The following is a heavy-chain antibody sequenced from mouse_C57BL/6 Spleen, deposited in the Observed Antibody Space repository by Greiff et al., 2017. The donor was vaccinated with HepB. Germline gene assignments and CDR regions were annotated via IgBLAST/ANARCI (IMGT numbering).Heavy chain of an antibody. V-gene: IGHV1-59*01. CDR1: GYTFTSYW. CDR3: ARSWDYSNYWFAY. Sequence: QVQLQQPGAELVRPGTSVKLSCKASGYTFTSYWMHWVKQRPGQGLEWIGVIDPSDSYTNYNQKFKGKATLTVDTSSSTAYMQLSSLTSADFAVYYCARSWDYSNYWFAYWGQGTLVTVAA. CDR2: IDPSDSYT. J-gene: IGHJ3*01. D-gene: IGHD2-5*01.